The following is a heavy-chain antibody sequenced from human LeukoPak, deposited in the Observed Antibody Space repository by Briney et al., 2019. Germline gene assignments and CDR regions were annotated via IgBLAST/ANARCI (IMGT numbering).Heavy chain of an antibody. CDR1: GGSNRRGGYY. J-gene: IGHJ4*02. V-gene: IGHV4-31*03. D-gene: IGHD3-3*01. Sequence: PSQTLSLPCTVSGGSNRRGGYYWRWIRQHPGKGLECIGCICYSGSTYYNPSLKSRVTISVDTSKNQFSLKLSSVTAADTAVYYCARVISGPDVWSGYWRPRFDYWGQGTLVTVSS. CDR3: ARVISGPDVWSGYWRPRFDY. CDR2: ICYSGST.